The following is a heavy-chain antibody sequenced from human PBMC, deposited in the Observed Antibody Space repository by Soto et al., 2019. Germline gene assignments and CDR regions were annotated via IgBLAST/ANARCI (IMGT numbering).Heavy chain of an antibody. D-gene: IGHD6-19*01. CDR1: GFTFSSYG. CDR2: ISYDGSNK. Sequence: QVQLVESGGGVVQPGRSLRLSCAASGFTFSSYGMHWVRQAPGKGLEWVAVISYDGSNKYYADSVKGRFTISRDNSKNTLYLKMNSLRAEDTAVYYCAKDSSGWSAASAFDIWGQGTMVTVSS. V-gene: IGHV3-30*18. J-gene: IGHJ3*02. CDR3: AKDSSGWSAASAFDI.